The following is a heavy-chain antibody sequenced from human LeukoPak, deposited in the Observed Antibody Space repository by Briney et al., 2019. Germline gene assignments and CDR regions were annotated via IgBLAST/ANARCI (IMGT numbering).Heavy chain of an antibody. D-gene: IGHD6-13*01. Sequence: GGSLRLSCAASGFTFSSYSMNWVRQAPGKGLEWVSSISSSSSYIYYADSVKGRFTISRDNAKNSLYLQMNSLRAEDTAVYYCARVRQQLVNYYYYYMDVWGKGTTVTVSS. J-gene: IGHJ6*03. CDR3: ARVRQQLVNYYYYYMDV. CDR1: GFTFSSYS. CDR2: ISSSSSYI. V-gene: IGHV3-21*01.